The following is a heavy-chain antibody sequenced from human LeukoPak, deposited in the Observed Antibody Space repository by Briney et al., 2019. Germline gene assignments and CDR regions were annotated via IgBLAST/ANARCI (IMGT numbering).Heavy chain of an antibody. J-gene: IGHJ4*02. D-gene: IGHD5-18*01. Sequence: SGTLSLTCTIFGGSINSSNWWNWVRQSPGKGLEWIGEIFRSGETNYNSSLESRLTISVDRTKNQFSLRLNSVTAADTAVYYCARASYGYSSSRVPLFDYWGQGTLVTVSS. V-gene: IGHV4-4*02. CDR1: GGSINSSNW. CDR3: ARASYGYSSSRVPLFDY. CDR2: IFRSGET.